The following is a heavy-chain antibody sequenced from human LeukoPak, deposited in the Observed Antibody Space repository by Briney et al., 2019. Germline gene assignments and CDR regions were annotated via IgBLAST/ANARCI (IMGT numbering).Heavy chain of an antibody. CDR2: IYTSGST. D-gene: IGHD1-14*01. CDR1: GCTISSYY. CDR3: ASGTTPGY. Sequence: AETLCLTCTVSGCTISSYYLSWIRQPAGKGLEWIGRIYTSGSTNYNPSLKSRVTMSVDTSKNQFSLQLSSVTAADTAVYYCASGTTPGYWGQGTLVTVSS. V-gene: IGHV4-4*07. J-gene: IGHJ4*01.